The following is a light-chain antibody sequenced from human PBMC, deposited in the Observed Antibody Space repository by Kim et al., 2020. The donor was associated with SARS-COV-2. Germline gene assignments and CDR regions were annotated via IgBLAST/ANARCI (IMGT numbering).Light chain of an antibody. Sequence: EIVMTQSPATLSLSPGERATLSCRASQSVSSTLAWYQQTPGQAPRLLIYAVSTRATGIPARFSGSGSGTEFTLTISSLQSEDFAVYYCQQYGSSPKTFGQGTKLEI. CDR1: QSVSST. CDR2: AVS. J-gene: IGKJ2*01. CDR3: QQYGSSPKT. V-gene: IGKV3-15*01.